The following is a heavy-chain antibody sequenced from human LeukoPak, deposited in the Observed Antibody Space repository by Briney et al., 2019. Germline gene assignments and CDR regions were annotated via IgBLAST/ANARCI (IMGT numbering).Heavy chain of an antibody. CDR2: INPDGSEK. J-gene: IGHJ4*02. CDR3: ARTYAYDATGDRGH. Sequence: GGSLRLSCTASGFTFGDYAMSWFRQAPGKGLQWVANINPDGSEKYYVDSVKGRFTISRDNAKNSLYLQMNSLRAEDTAVYYCARTYAYDATGDRGHWGQGTLVTVSS. CDR1: GFTFGDYA. V-gene: IGHV3-7*01. D-gene: IGHD3-16*01.